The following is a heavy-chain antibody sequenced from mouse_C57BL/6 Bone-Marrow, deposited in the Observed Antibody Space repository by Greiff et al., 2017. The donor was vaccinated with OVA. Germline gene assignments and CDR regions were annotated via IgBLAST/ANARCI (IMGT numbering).Heavy chain of an antibody. CDR3: ANVDYGAWFAY. J-gene: IGHJ3*01. CDR1: GYSFTGYY. Sequence: EVQLQQSGPELVKPGASVKISCKASGYSFTGYYMNWVKQSPEKSLEWIGEINPSTGGTTYNQKFKAKVTLTVDNSTSTVYMQLNRLTSEDSAVYNCANVDYGAWFAYWGQGTLVTVSA. V-gene: IGHV1-42*01. CDR2: INPSTGGT. D-gene: IGHD2-4*01.